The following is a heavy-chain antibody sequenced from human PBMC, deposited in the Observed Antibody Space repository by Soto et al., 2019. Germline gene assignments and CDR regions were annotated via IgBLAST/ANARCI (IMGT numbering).Heavy chain of an antibody. CDR2: TYYRSKWYN. J-gene: IGHJ5*02. V-gene: IGHV6-1*01. Sequence: SPTLSLTCAVSGDSVSSNNIAWNWLRQSPWRGLEWLGRTYYRSKWYNEYAVSVRSRITINLDTSKNQFSLQLNSVTPEDTAVYYCAKVPPTRPIANPDRTFDPWGQGTLVTVSS. CDR3: AKVPPTRPIANPDRTFDP. D-gene: IGHD6-13*01. CDR1: GDSVSSNNIA.